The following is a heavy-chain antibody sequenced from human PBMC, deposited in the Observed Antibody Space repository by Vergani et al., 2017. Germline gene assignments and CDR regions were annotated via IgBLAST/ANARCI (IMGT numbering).Heavy chain of an antibody. Sequence: EVHLEESGGGLVQPGGPLRLSCAASGFTFGVYYMAWIRLAPGRGLDWVASIKRVGTETFYVDSVKGRFTISRDNAKTTLYLQMNSLRDEDRGVYYCARISGGSAPYLHYWGQGTLVTVAS. CDR3: ARISGGSAPYLHY. CDR1: GFTFGVYY. CDR2: IKRVGTET. V-gene: IGHV3-7*01. D-gene: IGHD2-15*01. J-gene: IGHJ1*01.